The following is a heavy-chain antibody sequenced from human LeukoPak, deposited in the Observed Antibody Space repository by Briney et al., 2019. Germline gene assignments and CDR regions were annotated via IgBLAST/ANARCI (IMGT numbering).Heavy chain of an antibody. CDR2: INPSGGSA. J-gene: IGHJ4*02. V-gene: IGHV1-46*01. CDR3: ARVFTPGRFDY. CDR1: GYSFTSYY. Sequence: ASVKVSCKASGYSFTSYYMPWVRQPPGQGLEWMGIINPSGGSASYAQKFQGRVTMTSDTSTSTVYMEVSSLRSEDTAVYYCARVFTPGRFDYWGQGTLVTVSS.